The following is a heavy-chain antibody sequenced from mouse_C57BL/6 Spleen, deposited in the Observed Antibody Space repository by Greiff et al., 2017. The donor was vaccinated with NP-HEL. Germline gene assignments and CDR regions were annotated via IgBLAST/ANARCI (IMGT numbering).Heavy chain of an antibody. Sequence: QVQLKQSGPELVKPGASVKISCKASGYAFSSSWMNWVKQRPGKGLEWIGRIYPGDGDTNYNGKFKGKATLTADKSSSTAYRQLSSLTSEDSAVYFWARGGTGVDYWGQGTTLTVSS. CDR3: ARGGTGVDY. V-gene: IGHV1-82*01. CDR2: IYPGDGDT. CDR1: GYAFSSSW. D-gene: IGHD1-1*02. J-gene: IGHJ2*01.